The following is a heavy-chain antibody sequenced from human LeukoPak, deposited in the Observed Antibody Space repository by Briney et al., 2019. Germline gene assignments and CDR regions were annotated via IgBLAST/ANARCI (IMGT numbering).Heavy chain of an antibody. V-gene: IGHV3-9*01. Sequence: PGGSLSLSCAASGFTFRSYTMNGVPEAPGKGLEGGAGISWNSYSIIYSDSVKGRFTISRHNAKNSLYLQMNSLTIEDTALYYCAKRGSGSEREFDHWGQGTLVTVSS. CDR3: AKRGSGSEREFDH. CDR1: GFTFRSYT. CDR2: ISWNSYSI. J-gene: IGHJ4*02. D-gene: IGHD1-26*01.